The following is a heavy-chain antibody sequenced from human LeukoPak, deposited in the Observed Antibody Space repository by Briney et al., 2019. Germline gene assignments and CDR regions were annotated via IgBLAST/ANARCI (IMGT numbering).Heavy chain of an antibody. CDR2: INHSGST. Sequence: PPETLSLTCAVYGGSFSGYYWSWIRQPPGKGLEWIGEINHSGSTNYNPSLKSRVTISVDTSKNQFSLKLSSVTAADTAVYYCARGRMVRGVIPLYYFDYWGQGTLVTVSS. V-gene: IGHV4-34*01. J-gene: IGHJ4*02. D-gene: IGHD3-10*01. CDR1: GGSFSGYY. CDR3: ARGRMVRGVIPLYYFDY.